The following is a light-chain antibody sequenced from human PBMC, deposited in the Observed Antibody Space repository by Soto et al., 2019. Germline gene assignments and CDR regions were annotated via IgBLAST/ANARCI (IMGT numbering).Light chain of an antibody. J-gene: IGKJ2*01. Sequence: EIVMTHSPAPLSVSPGERAALSCRASQSVSSNFAWYQQKPGQAPRLLIYGASTRATGIPARFSGIGAGTEFILTISSLQSGDFAVYYCHQYNKWPYTLGQGTKLEIK. CDR3: HQYNKWPYT. V-gene: IGKV3-15*01. CDR1: QSVSSN. CDR2: GAS.